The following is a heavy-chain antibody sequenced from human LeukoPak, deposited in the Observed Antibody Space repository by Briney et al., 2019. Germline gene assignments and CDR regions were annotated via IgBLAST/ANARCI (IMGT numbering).Heavy chain of an antibody. J-gene: IGHJ4*02. V-gene: IGHV4-59*08. Sequence: PSETLSLTCTVSGGSISSYYWSWIRQPPGKGLEWIGYIYYSGSTDYNPSLKSRVTISVDTSKNQFSLKLSSVTAADTAVYYCASTIAVAGRAPLQFDYWGQGTLVTVSS. CDR3: ASTIAVAGRAPLQFDY. CDR1: GGSISSYY. CDR2: IYYSGST. D-gene: IGHD6-19*01.